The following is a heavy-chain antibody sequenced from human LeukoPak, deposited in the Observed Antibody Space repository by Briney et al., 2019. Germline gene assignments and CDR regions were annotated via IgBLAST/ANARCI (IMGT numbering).Heavy chain of an antibody. CDR2: INHSGST. Sequence: GSLRLSCAASGFTFSSYAMSWIRQPPGKGLEWIGEINHSGSTNYNPSLKSRVTISVDTSKNQFSLKLSSVTAADTAVYYCARGVAHWGQGTLVTVSS. J-gene: IGHJ4*02. CDR1: GFTFSSYA. CDR3: ARGVAH. V-gene: IGHV4-34*01. D-gene: IGHD5-12*01.